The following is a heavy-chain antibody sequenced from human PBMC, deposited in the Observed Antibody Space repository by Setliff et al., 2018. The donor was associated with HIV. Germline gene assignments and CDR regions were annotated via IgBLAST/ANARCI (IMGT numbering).Heavy chain of an antibody. CDR1: GFTFSSYA. Sequence: LRLSCAASGFTFSSYAMHWVRQAPGKGLEWVAVMSYDGNNKYYADSVKGRFTISRDNSKNTLFLQMNSLRAEDTAVYYCARERLRFLEWLPLDYWGQGTLVTVSS. V-gene: IGHV3-30*01. CDR3: ARERLRFLEWLPLDY. J-gene: IGHJ4*02. D-gene: IGHD3-3*01. CDR2: MSYDGNNK.